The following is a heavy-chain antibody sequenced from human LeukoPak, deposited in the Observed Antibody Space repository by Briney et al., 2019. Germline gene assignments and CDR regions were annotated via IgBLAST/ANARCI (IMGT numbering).Heavy chain of an antibody. V-gene: IGHV1-69*01. Sequence: GASVKVSCKASGGTFSSYAISWVRQAAGQGLEWMGGIIPIFGTANYAQKFQGRVTITADESTSTAYMELSSLRSEDTAVYYCARGRDDYVWGSYRPNWFDPWGQGTLVTVSS. J-gene: IGHJ5*02. CDR3: ARGRDDYVWGSYRPNWFDP. CDR2: IIPIFGTA. CDR1: GGTFSSYA. D-gene: IGHD3-16*02.